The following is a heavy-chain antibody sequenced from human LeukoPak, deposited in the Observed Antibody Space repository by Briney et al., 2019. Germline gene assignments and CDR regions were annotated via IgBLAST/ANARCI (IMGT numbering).Heavy chain of an antibody. D-gene: IGHD5-12*01. V-gene: IGHV1-18*01. CDR3: ARGVYASYSAYDPGPYDY. J-gene: IGHJ4*02. Sequence: ASVTVSFKASGYTFTSYGISWVRQAPGQGLEWMGWISVYNGNTNYAQKLQGRVTMTTDTSTSTAYMELRSLRSDDTAVYYCARGVYASYSAYDPGPYDYWGQGTLVTVSS. CDR2: ISVYNGNT. CDR1: GYTFTSYG.